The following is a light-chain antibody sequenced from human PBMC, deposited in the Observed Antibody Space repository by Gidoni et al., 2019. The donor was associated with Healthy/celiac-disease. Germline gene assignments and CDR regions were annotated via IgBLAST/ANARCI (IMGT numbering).Light chain of an antibody. CDR3: QQYGSSPRYF. CDR2: GAS. J-gene: IGKJ5*01. V-gene: IGKV3-20*01. CDR1: QSVSSSY. Sequence: EIVLTQSPGTLSLSLGERATLSCRASQSVSSSYLAWYQQKPGQAPRLLIDGASSRATGIPDRLSGSGSGTDFTLTISRLEPEDFAVYYCQQYGSSPRYFFSQWTRLEIK.